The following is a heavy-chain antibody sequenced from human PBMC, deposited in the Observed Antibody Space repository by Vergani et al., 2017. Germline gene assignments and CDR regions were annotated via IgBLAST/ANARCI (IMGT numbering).Heavy chain of an antibody. V-gene: IGHV4-59*08. Sequence: QVQLQESGPGLVKPSETLSLTCTVSGGSISSYYWSWIRQPPGKGLEWIGYIYYSGSTNYNPSLKSRVTISVDTSKNQFSLKLSSVTAADTAVYYCARXVSWQWLASGPVGWFDPWGQGTLVTVSS. CDR3: ARXVSWQWLASGPVGWFDP. CDR2: IYYSGST. J-gene: IGHJ5*02. CDR1: GGSISSYY. D-gene: IGHD6-19*01.